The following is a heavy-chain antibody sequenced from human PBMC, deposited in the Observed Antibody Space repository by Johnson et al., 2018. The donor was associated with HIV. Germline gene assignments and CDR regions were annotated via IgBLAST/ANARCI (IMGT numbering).Heavy chain of an antibody. CDR3: AILGWGAFDI. Sequence: QVQLVESGGGVVQPGRPLRLSCAASGFTFSSYGIHWVRQAPGKGLEWVAVIWYDGSNKYYANSVKGRFTVSRDNSKNTLYLQMDSLRAEDTAVYYCAILGWGAFDIWGQGTIVIVSS. CDR2: IWYDGSNK. J-gene: IGHJ3*02. D-gene: IGHD2-21*01. V-gene: IGHV3-33*01. CDR1: GFTFSSYG.